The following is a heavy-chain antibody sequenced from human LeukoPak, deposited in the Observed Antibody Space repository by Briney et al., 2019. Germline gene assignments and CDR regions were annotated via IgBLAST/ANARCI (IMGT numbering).Heavy chain of an antibody. J-gene: IGHJ4*02. D-gene: IGHD1-7*01. V-gene: IGHV1-2*02. Sequence: ASVKVSCKASGYTFTGYYMHWVRQAPGQGLEWMGWINPNSGGTNYAQKFQGRVTMTRDTSISTAYMELSRLRSDDTAVYYCARGAVTGTTVYLPTVGYWGQGTLVTVSS. CDR2: INPNSGGT. CDR3: ARGAVTGTTVYLPTVGY. CDR1: GYTFTGYY.